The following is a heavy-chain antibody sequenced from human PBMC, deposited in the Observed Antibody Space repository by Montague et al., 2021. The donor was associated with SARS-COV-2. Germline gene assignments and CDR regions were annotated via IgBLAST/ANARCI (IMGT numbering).Heavy chain of an antibody. CDR3: ARGQQRLGAVYYYYGMDV. D-gene: IGHD6-25*01. CDR1: GDSVSSNSAA. CDR2: TYYRSKWYN. V-gene: IGHV6-1*01. J-gene: IGHJ6*02. Sequence: CAISGDSVSSNSAAWNWIRQSPSRGLEWLGRTYYRSKWYNDYALSVKSRITINPDTSKNQFSLQLNSVTPEDTAVYYCARGQQRLGAVYYYYGMDVWGQGTTVTVSS.